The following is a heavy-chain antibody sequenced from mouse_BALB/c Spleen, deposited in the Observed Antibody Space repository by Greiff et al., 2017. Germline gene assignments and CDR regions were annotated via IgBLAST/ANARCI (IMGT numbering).Heavy chain of an antibody. D-gene: IGHD2-4*01. J-gene: IGHJ2*01. CDR3: ASGYDYDYFDY. CDR2: IDPSDSET. Sequence: VQLQQPGAELVKPGASVKLSCKASGYTFTSYWMHWVKQRPGQGLEWIGRIDPSDSETHYNQKFKDKATLTVDKSSSTAYIQLSSLTSEDSAVYYCASGYDYDYFDYWGQGTTLTVSS. V-gene: IGHV1-74*01. CDR1: GYTFTSYW.